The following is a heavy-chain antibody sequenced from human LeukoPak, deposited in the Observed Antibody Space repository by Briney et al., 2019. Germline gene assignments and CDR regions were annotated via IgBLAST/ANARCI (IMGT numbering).Heavy chain of an antibody. J-gene: IGHJ5*02. CDR2: IIPIFGIA. V-gene: IGHV1-69*04. D-gene: IGHD2-15*01. CDR1: GGTFSSYA. Sequence: ASVKVSCKASGGTFSSYAISWVRQAPGQGLEWMGRIIPIFGIANYAQKFQGRVTITADKSTSTAYMELSSLRSEDTAVYYCARSGSGVFTWGQGTLVTVSS. CDR3: ARSGSGVFT.